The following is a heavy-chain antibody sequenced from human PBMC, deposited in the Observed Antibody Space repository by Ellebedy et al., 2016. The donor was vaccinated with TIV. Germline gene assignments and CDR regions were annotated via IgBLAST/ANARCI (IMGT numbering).Heavy chain of an antibody. J-gene: IGHJ4*02. Sequence: GESLKISCAASGFTFSSHWMHWVRQAPGKGLVWVSRINSDGSSTSYADSVKGRFTISRANARNCLFLQMDRLRAEDTAVYYCARDRGERGLLSFFDDWGQGTPVTVST. CDR3: ARDRGERGLLSFFDD. V-gene: IGHV3-74*01. CDR2: INSDGSST. CDR1: GFTFSSHW. D-gene: IGHD3-16*01.